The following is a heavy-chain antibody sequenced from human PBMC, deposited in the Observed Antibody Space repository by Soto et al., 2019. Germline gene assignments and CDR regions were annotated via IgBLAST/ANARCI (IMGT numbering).Heavy chain of an antibody. CDR3: ARRKNYYDSSGYFPLPNAFDI. Sequence: GESLKISCKGSGYSFTSYWIGWVRQMPGKGLEWMGIIYPGDSDTRYSPSFQGQVTISADKSISTAYLQWSSLKASDTAIYYCARRKNYYDSSGYFPLPNAFDIWGQGTMVTVSS. V-gene: IGHV5-51*01. D-gene: IGHD3-22*01. J-gene: IGHJ3*02. CDR1: GYSFTSYW. CDR2: IYPGDSDT.